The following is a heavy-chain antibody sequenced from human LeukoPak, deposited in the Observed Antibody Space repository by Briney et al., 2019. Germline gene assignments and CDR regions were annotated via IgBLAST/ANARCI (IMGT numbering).Heavy chain of an antibody. V-gene: IGHV5-51*01. CDR1: GYSFNNYW. Sequence: GESLKISCKGSGYSFNNYWIDWVRQMPGKGLEWMGIIHPGDSDTRYSPSFQGQVTISADKSINTAYLQWSSLKASDTAIYYCARPEYCGGDSCSVHPFDYWGQGTLVTVSS. J-gene: IGHJ4*02. D-gene: IGHD2-15*01. CDR2: IHPGDSDT. CDR3: ARPEYCGGDSCSVHPFDY.